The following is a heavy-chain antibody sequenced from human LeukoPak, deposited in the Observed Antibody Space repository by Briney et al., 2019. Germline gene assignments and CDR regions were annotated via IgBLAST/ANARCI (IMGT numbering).Heavy chain of an antibody. CDR1: GFTVSSNY. J-gene: IGHJ4*02. D-gene: IGHD5-18*01. Sequence: GGSLRLSCAASGFTVSSNYMSWVRQAPGKEREGVSVIYSGGSTYYADSVKGRFTISRDNSKNTLYLQMNSLRAEDTAVYYCARLIQLWAYFDYWGQGTLVTVSS. CDR3: ARLIQLWAYFDY. CDR2: IYSGGST. V-gene: IGHV3-53*01.